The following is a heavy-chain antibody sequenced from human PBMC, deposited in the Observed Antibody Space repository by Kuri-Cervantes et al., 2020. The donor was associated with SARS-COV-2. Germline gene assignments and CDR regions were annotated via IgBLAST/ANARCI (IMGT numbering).Heavy chain of an antibody. D-gene: IGHD7-27*01. CDR2: ISGSGGST. CDR1: GFTFSSYA. Sequence: GGSLRLSCAASGFTFSSYAMSWVRQAPGKGLEWVSAISGSGGSTYYADSVKGRFTISRDNAKNSLYLQMSSLRAEDTAAYYCARGRELGALGYYFDYWGQGTLVTVSS. CDR3: ARGRELGALGYYFDY. V-gene: IGHV3-23*01. J-gene: IGHJ4*02.